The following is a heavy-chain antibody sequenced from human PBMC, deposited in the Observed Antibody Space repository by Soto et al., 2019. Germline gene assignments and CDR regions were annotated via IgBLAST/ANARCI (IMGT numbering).Heavy chain of an antibody. CDR1: GGSVSSGSYY. CDR2: IYDSGST. Sequence: SETRSLTCSVSGGSVSSGSYYWNWIRQPPGKGLEWIGYIYDSGSTNYNPSLKSRVTISVDTSKNQFSLKLRSMTAADTAVYYCARGSPRVALTGTRAFDIWGQGTMVTVS. D-gene: IGHD6-19*01. V-gene: IGHV4-61*01. J-gene: IGHJ3*02. CDR3: ARGSPRVALTGTRAFDI.